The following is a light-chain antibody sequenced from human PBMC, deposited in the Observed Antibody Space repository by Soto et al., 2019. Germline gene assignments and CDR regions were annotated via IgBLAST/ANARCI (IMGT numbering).Light chain of an antibody. CDR3: MQALQTPPT. V-gene: IGKV2-28*01. J-gene: IGKJ1*01. Sequence: DIVMTQSPLSLPVTPGEPASISCRSSQSLLHSNGYNYLDWYLQKPGQSPQVLIYMGSNRASEVPDRFSGSGLGTDFTLKISRVEAEDVGVYYGMQALQTPPTFGQGTKVESK. CDR2: MGS. CDR1: QSLLHSNGYNY.